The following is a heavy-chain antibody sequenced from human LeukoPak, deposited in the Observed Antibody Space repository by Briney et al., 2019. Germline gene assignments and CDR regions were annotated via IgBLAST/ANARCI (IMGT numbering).Heavy chain of an antibody. Sequence: SETLSLTCAVYGGSFSGYYWSWIRQPPGKGLGWIGEINHSGSTNYNPSLKSRVTISVDTSKNQFSLKLSSVTAADTAVYYCARGGVVPAARKGHWFDPWGQGTLVTVSS. CDR3: ARGGVVPAARKGHWFDP. CDR1: GGSFSGYY. J-gene: IGHJ5*02. V-gene: IGHV4-34*01. D-gene: IGHD2-2*01. CDR2: INHSGST.